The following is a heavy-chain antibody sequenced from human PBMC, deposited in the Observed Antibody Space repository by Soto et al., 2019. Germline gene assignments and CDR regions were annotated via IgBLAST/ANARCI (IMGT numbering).Heavy chain of an antibody. CDR2: IFSNDEK. CDR1: GFSLSNARMG. CDR3: ARMIVVVPAAHTGGHWFDP. Sequence: QVTLKESGPVLVKPTETLTLTCTVSGFSLSNARMGVSWIRQPPGKALEWLAHIFSNDEKSYSTSLKSRLTISKDTSKSQVVLTMTNMDPVDTATYYCARMIVVVPAAHTGGHWFDPWGRGTLVTVSS. V-gene: IGHV2-26*01. J-gene: IGHJ5*02. D-gene: IGHD2-2*01.